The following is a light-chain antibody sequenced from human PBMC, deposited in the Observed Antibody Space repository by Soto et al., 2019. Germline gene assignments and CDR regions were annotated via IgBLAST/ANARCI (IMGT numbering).Light chain of an antibody. CDR1: SSDVGGYNY. V-gene: IGLV2-14*01. J-gene: IGLJ2*01. Sequence: QSALTQPASVSGSPGQSITISCTGTSSDVGGYNYVSWYQQHPGKAPKLMIYDNNKRPSGIPDRFSGSKSGTSATLDITGLQTGDEADYHCGTWDNSLTSVLFGGGTKLTVL. CDR2: DNN. CDR3: GTWDNSLTSVL.